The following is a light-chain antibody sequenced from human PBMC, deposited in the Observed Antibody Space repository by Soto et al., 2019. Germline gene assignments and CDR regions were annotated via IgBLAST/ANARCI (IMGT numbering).Light chain of an antibody. Sequence: QSVLTQPPSVSAAPGQKVTISCSGSSSNIGNNYVSWYQQLPGTAPKLLIYDNDKRPSGIPDRFSGPKSGTSATLGITGLQTGDEADYYCGAWDGSLNTQVFGGGTKVTVL. CDR2: DND. CDR1: SSNIGNNY. J-gene: IGLJ2*01. CDR3: GAWDGSLNTQV. V-gene: IGLV1-51*01.